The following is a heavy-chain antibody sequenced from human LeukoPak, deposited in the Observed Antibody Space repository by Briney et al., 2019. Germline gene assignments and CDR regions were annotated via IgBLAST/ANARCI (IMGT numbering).Heavy chain of an antibody. CDR3: ARDASLVVVTANDY. D-gene: IGHD2-21*02. Sequence: GGSLRLSCAASGFTFSSYSMNWVRQAPGKGLEWVSSISSSSSYIYYAASVKGRFTISRDNAKNSLYLQMNSLRAEDTAVYYCARDASLVVVTANDYWGQGTLVTVSS. V-gene: IGHV3-21*01. CDR1: GFTFSSYS. J-gene: IGHJ4*02. CDR2: ISSSSSYI.